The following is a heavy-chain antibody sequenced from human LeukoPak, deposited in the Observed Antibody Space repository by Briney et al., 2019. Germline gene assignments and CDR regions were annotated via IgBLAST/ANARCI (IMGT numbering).Heavy chain of an antibody. CDR2: ISYDGSNK. CDR1: GFTFSSYA. Sequence: PGGSLRLSCAASGFTFSSYAIHRVRQAPGKGLEWGAVISYDGSNKYYADSVNGRFTISRDNSKNTLYLQMNSLRAEDTAVYYCARDPLPMIVVVIYFDYWGQGTLVTVSS. J-gene: IGHJ4*02. V-gene: IGHV3-30*01. D-gene: IGHD3-22*01. CDR3: ARDPLPMIVVVIYFDY.